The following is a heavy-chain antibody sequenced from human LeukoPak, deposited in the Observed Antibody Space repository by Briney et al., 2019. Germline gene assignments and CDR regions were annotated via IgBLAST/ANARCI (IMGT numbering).Heavy chain of an antibody. CDR1: GYTFISHY. Sequence: GASVKVSCKASGYTFISHYLHWVRQAPGQGLEWMGIINPSVGTTDYAQKFQGRVTMTRDTSTTTVYMELSSLRSEDTAVYYCAGVTAQGGDFLVPGDYWDQGTLVNVDS. V-gene: IGHV1-46*01. J-gene: IGHJ4*02. D-gene: IGHD3-3*01. CDR3: AGVTAQGGDFLVPGDY. CDR2: INPSVGTT.